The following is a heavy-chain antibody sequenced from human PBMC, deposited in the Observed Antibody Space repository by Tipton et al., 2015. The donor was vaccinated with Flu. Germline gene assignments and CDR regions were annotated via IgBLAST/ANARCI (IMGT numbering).Heavy chain of an antibody. CDR2: TYYRSKWYF. CDR1: GDSVSSDSAA. V-gene: IGHV6-1*01. D-gene: IGHD5/OR15-5a*01. Sequence: GLVKPSQTLSLTCAISGDSVSSDSAAWSWIRQSPSRGLEWLGRTYYRSKWYFGFALSVTGRLTINPDTSKNQFSLQLTSVTPEDTAVYYCARDDSGIYDATPQFDPWGQGTLVTVSS. CDR3: ARDDSGIYDATPQFDP. J-gene: IGHJ5*02.